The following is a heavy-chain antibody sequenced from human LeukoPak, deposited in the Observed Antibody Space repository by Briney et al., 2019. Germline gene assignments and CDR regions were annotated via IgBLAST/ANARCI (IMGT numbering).Heavy chain of an antibody. CDR3: EAGDHNGWYLDN. CDR2: INWNGGST. J-gene: IGHJ4*02. CDR1: GFTFDDHG. D-gene: IGHD6-19*01. Sequence: GGSLRLSCAASGFTFDDHGMSCVRQVPGKGLEWVSGINWNGGSTGYADSVKGRFTISRDNAKNSLYLQMNSLRAEDTALYYCEAGDHNGWYLDNWGQGTLVTVSS. V-gene: IGHV3-20*04.